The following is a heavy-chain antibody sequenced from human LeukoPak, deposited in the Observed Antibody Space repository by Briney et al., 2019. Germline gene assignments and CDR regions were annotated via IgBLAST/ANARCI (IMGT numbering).Heavy chain of an antibody. D-gene: IGHD5-24*01. V-gene: IGHV3-23*01. CDR2: ISGSGGST. CDR3: AKGGGDGYTQPDY. CDR1: GFTFSSYA. Sequence: GGSLRLSCAASGFTFSSYAMSRVRQAPGKGLEWVSAISGSGGSTYYADSVKGRFTISRDNSKNTLYLQMNSLRAEDTAVYYCAKGGGDGYTQPDYWGQGTLVTVSS. J-gene: IGHJ4*02.